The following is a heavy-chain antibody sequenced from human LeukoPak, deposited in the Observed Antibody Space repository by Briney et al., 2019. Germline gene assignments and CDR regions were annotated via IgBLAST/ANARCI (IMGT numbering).Heavy chain of an antibody. J-gene: IGHJ3*02. V-gene: IGHV3-48*02. CDR1: GFTFSSDS. D-gene: IGHD6-19*01. Sequence: PGGSLRLSCAASGFTFSSDSMNWVRQAPGKGLEWVSYISSSSSTIYYADSVKGRFTISRDNAKNSLYLQMNSLRDEDTAVYYCAREPYSSGWYGPDAFDIWGQGTMVTVSS. CDR2: ISSSSSTI. CDR3: AREPYSSGWYGPDAFDI.